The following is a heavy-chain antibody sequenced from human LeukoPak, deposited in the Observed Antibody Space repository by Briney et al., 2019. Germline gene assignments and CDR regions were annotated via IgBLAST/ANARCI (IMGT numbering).Heavy chain of an antibody. D-gene: IGHD5-12*01. CDR1: GGSFSGYY. V-gene: IGHV4-34*01. CDR2: INHSGST. J-gene: IGHJ6*03. Sequence: KTSETLSLACAVHGGSFSGYYWSWIRQPPGKGLEWIGEINHSGSTNYNPSLKSRVTISVDTSKNQFSLKLSSVTAADTAVYYCARRAWLRYYYHYYYMDVWGKGTTVTISS. CDR3: ARRAWLRYYYHYYYMDV.